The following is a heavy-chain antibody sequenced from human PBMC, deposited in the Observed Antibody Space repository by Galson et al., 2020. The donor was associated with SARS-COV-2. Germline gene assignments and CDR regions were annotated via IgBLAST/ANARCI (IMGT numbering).Heavy chain of an antibody. V-gene: IGHV3-48*04. Sequence: GGSLRLSCAASGFTFSSYSMNWVRQAPGKGLEWVSYISSSSSTIYYADSVKGRFTISRDNAKNSLYLQMNSLRAEDTAVYYCARDAGGSKPLFTGADDAFDIWGQGTMVTVSS. CDR1: GFTFSSYS. D-gene: IGHD1-26*01. CDR3: ARDAGGSKPLFTGADDAFDI. CDR2: ISSSSSTI. J-gene: IGHJ3*02.